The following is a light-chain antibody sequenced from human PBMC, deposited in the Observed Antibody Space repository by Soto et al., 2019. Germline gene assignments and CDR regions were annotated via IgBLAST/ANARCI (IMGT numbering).Light chain of an antibody. V-gene: IGKV3-11*01. CDR2: DSS. CDR1: QSVRSY. CDR3: QQRSSSPLT. Sequence: EIVLTQSPATLSLSPGERATLSCRASQSVRSYLAWYQQKPGQAPRLLIYDSSNRATGIPARFSGSGSGTDFTLTISSLETEDFAVYYCQQRSSSPLTFGGGTKVEIK. J-gene: IGKJ4*01.